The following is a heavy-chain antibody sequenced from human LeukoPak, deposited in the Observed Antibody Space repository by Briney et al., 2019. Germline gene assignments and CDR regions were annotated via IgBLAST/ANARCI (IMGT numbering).Heavy chain of an antibody. CDR1: GFTFSSSG. Sequence: QSGGSLRLSCAASGFTFSSSGVHWVRQAPGKGLEWVPVILYNGSNKYYADSVKGRITISRDNSKNTLYLQMNSLRVEDTAVYYCARAGGYCSGGSCYRGYSWFDPWGQGTLVTVSS. J-gene: IGHJ5*02. CDR3: ARAGGYCSGGSCYRGYSWFDP. D-gene: IGHD2-15*01. CDR2: ILYNGSNK. V-gene: IGHV3-33*01.